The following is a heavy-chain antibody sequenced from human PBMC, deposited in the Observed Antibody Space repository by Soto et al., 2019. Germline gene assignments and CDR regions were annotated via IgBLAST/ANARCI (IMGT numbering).Heavy chain of an antibody. CDR1: GCSISNYY. V-gene: IGHV4-59*01. J-gene: IGHJ6*02. CDR3: ARARITMVWEVIKYNMDV. CDR2: IYDTGNT. Sequence: PSETLSLTCPVSGCSISNYYWSWIRQSPGKGLEWIGYIYDTGNTNSNPSLQSRATISMDTSKNQLSLKLSSVTAADTAVYYCARARITMVWEVIKYNMDVWGQGNTVTVS. D-gene: IGHD3-10*01.